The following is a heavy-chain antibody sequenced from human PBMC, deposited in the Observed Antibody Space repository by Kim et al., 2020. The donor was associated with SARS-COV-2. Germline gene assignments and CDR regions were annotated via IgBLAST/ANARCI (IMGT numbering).Heavy chain of an antibody. Sequence: GGSLRLSCAASGFTFSSYAMSWVRQAPGKGLEWVSAISGSGGSTYYADSVKGRFTISRDNSKNTLYLQMNSLRAEDTAVYYCAKDGDYVWGRYRPIDYWGQGTLVTVSS. CDR2: ISGSGGST. CDR1: GFTFSSYA. J-gene: IGHJ4*02. D-gene: IGHD3-16*02. V-gene: IGHV3-23*01. CDR3: AKDGDYVWGRYRPIDY.